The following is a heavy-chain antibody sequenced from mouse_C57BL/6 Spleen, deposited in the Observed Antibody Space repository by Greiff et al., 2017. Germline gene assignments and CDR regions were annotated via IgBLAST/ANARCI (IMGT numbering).Heavy chain of an antibody. V-gene: IGHV5-4*01. CDR3: ARGRGYSNYGGDAMDY. CDR2: ISDGGSYT. Sequence: EVQLVESGGGLVKPGGSLKLSCAASGFTFSSYAMSWVRQTPEKRLEWVATISDGGSYTYYPDNVKGRFTISRDNAKNNLYLQMSHLKSEDTAMYYCARGRGYSNYGGDAMDYWGQGTSVTVSS. D-gene: IGHD2-5*01. CDR1: GFTFSSYA. J-gene: IGHJ4*01.